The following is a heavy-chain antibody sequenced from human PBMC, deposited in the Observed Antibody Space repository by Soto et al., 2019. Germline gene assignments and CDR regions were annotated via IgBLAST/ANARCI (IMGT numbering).Heavy chain of an antibody. CDR3: AREELPDLNHYYYAMDV. D-gene: IGHD3-10*01. J-gene: IGHJ6*02. CDR1: GFSFRTYD. CDR2: ISYDGAKK. V-gene: IGHV3-30-3*01. Sequence: QVQLVESGGGVVQPGRSLRLSCAASGFSFRTYDMHWVRQAPGKGLEWVAVISYDGAKKYYANSVKGRFTISRDNSKNTLCVQMNSLRAEDTAVYYCAREELPDLNHYYYAMDVWGQGTTVTVS.